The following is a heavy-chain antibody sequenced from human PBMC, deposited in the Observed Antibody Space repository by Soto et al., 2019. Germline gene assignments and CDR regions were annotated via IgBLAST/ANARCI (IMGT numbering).Heavy chain of an antibody. CDR2: IIPIFGTA. V-gene: IGHV1-69*13. CDR1: GGTLSGYA. Sequence: SVKVSSKASGGTLSGYAISWVRQAPGQWLEWMGGIIPIFGTANYAQKFQGRVTITADESASTAYMELSSLRSEDTAVYYCARSSFYDSSGYYTPEFDYWGQGTLVTVSS. D-gene: IGHD3-22*01. CDR3: ARSSFYDSSGYYTPEFDY. J-gene: IGHJ4*02.